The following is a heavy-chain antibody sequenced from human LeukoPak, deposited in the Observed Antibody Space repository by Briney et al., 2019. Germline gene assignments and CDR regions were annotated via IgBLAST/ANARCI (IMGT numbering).Heavy chain of an antibody. Sequence: PGGSLRLSCAASGFTFSSYWMNWVRHAPGKGLVWVSRIASDGSSTTYADSVKGRFSISRDNTKNTLYLQMNSLRVVDTAVYYCARGRPHGNDYWGQGTLVTVSS. CDR1: GFTFSSYW. D-gene: IGHD2-15*01. V-gene: IGHV3-74*01. J-gene: IGHJ4*02. CDR3: ARGRPHGNDY. CDR2: IASDGSST.